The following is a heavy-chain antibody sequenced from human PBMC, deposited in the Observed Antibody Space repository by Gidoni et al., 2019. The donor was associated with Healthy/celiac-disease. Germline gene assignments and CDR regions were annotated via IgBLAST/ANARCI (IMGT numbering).Heavy chain of an antibody. Sequence: QVQLQESGPGLVKPSQTLSLTCTASGGSISSGSYYWSWIRQPAGKGLEWIGRIYTSGSTNYNPSLKSRVTISVDTSKNQFSLKLSSVTAADTAVYYCARQSGSSGWRYFDYWGQGTLVTVSS. J-gene: IGHJ4*02. CDR1: GGSISSGSYY. CDR2: IYTSGST. D-gene: IGHD6-19*01. V-gene: IGHV4-61*02. CDR3: ARQSGSSGWRYFDY.